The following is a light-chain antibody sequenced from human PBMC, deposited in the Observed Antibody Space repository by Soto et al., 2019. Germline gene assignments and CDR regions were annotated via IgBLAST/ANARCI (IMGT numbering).Light chain of an antibody. Sequence: QSALTQPPSVSGSPGQSVTISCTGTSIDVGTFDLVSWYQQPPGTAPKLLIYQVSNRPSGVPDRFSGSQSGNTASLTISGLQAEDEADYYCSLKTSSVTWVFGGGTKLTVL. CDR2: QVS. J-gene: IGLJ3*02. CDR3: SLKTSSVTWV. V-gene: IGLV2-18*01. CDR1: SIDVGTFDL.